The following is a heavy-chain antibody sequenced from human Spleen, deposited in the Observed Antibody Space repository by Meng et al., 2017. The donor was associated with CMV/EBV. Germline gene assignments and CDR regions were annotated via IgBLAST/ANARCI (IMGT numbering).Heavy chain of an antibody. V-gene: IGHV3-30*02. CDR1: GFTFSTYG. CDR2: IRYNGRNK. D-gene: IGHD3-3*01. CDR3: AKDRSVGDFWSGYPHEDYGMDV. J-gene: IGHJ6*02. Sequence: GGSLRLSCEASGFTFSTYGMHWVRQAPGKGLEWVAFIRYNGRNKYSADSVKGRFTISRDNSKNTLYLQMSSLRVEDTAVYYCAKDRSVGDFWSGYPHEDYGMDVWGQGTTVTVSS.